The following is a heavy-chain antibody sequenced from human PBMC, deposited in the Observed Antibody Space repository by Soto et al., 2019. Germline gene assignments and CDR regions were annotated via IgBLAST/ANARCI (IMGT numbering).Heavy chain of an antibody. CDR3: ARGSYISSWYSPDY. V-gene: IGHV1-18*04. CDR1: GYTFTSYG. J-gene: IGHJ4*02. Sequence: ASVKVSCKASGYTFTSYGISWVRQAPGQGLEWMGWISAHNGNTDYAQKFQGRVTMTTDTSTSTASMELRSLRSDDTAVYYCARGSYISSWYSPDYWGQGTLVTVSS. D-gene: IGHD6-13*01. CDR2: ISAHNGNT.